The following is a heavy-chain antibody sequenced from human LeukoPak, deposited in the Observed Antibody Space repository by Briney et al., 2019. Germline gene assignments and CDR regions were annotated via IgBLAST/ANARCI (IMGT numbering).Heavy chain of an antibody. CDR2: IYYSGNT. V-gene: IGHV4-59*08. CDR1: GGSISSYY. Sequence: SETLSLTCTASGGSISSYYWSWIRQPPGKGLEWIGYIYYSGNTNYNPSLKSRATISVDTSKNQFSLKLTSVTAADTAVYYCARHALYSSSWYFFDHWGQGTLVTVSS. D-gene: IGHD6-13*01. J-gene: IGHJ4*02. CDR3: ARHALYSSSWYFFDH.